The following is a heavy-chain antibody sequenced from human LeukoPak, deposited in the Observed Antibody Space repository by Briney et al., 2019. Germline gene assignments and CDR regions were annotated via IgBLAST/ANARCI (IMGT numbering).Heavy chain of an antibody. J-gene: IGHJ4*02. V-gene: IGHV3-11*04. CDR2: ISSSGSTI. CDR1: GFTFSDYY. D-gene: IGHD3-22*01. Sequence: GGSLRLSCAASGFTFSDYYMSWIRQAPGKGLEWVSYISSSGSTIYYADSVKGRFTISRDNAKNSLYPQMNSLRAEDTAVYYCARDKYYYDSSGLWGYWGQGTLVTVSS. CDR3: ARDKYYYDSSGLWGY.